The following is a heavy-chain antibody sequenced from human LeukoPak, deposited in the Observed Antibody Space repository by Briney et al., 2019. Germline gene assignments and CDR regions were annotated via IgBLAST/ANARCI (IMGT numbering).Heavy chain of an antibody. D-gene: IGHD3-16*01. CDR3: AADLSNPRMGASYLDS. CDR1: GFTSTNFA. J-gene: IGHJ4*02. V-gene: IGHV1-58*01. Sequence: SVKVSCKASGFTSTNFAVQRVRQARGQRLEWIGWIIVGSGATKCAQDFQERVTITRDLSTSTLYMELRSLTSEDTAVYYCAADLSNPRMGASYLDSWGQGTLVTVSS. CDR2: IIVGSGAT.